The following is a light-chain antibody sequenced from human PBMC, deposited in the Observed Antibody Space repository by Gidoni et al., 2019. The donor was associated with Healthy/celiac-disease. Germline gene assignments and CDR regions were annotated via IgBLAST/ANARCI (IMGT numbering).Light chain of an antibody. CDR2: NTS. CDR3: QQYKTYSRA. CDR1: QSVNGW. J-gene: IGKJ1*01. Sequence: DVQMTQYPSTLSASVGDRVTITCRASQSVNGWLAWYQQKPGKAPKLLVHNTSILYTGVPSRFSGSGSGTEFTLTINSLQSDDFATYFCQQYKTYSRAFGPGTHVDIK. V-gene: IGKV1-5*03.